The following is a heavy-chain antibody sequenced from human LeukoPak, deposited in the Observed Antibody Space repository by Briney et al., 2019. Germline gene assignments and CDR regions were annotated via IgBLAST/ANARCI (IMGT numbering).Heavy chain of an antibody. V-gene: IGHV3-74*01. D-gene: IGHD6-13*01. J-gene: IGHJ4*02. CDR1: RFAFSNYA. Sequence: GGSLRLSCAASRFAFSNYAMHWVRQAPGKGLVWVSHINSDGSSPSYADSVKGRFTISRDNAKNTLSLQMNSLRAEDTAVYYCAVRYSGRWYLFDHWGQGTLVTVSS. CDR3: AVRYSGRWYLFDH. CDR2: INSDGSSP.